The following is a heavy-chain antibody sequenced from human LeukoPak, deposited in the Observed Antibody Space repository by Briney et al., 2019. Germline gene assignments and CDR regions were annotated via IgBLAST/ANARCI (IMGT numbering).Heavy chain of an antibody. CDR3: ARDRVEMATIGAAFDI. V-gene: IGHV3-21*01. CDR1: GFTFSSYS. CDR2: ISSSSSYI. D-gene: IGHD5-24*01. Sequence: GGSLRLSCAASGFTFSSYSMNWVRQAPGKGLEWVSSISSSSSYIYYADSVKGRFTISRDNAKNSLYLQMNSLRAEDTAVYYCARDRVEMATIGAAFDIWGQGTMVTVSS. J-gene: IGHJ3*02.